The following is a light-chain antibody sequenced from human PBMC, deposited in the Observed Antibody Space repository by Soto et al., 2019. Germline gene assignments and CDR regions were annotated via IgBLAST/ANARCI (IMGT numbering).Light chain of an antibody. Sequence: DIQMTQSPSSLSGSVVDRFSMTFLASQGIRNDLGWYQQKPGKAPKRLIYAASSLQSGVPSRFSGSGSGTDFTLTISSLQPEDFATYYCQQSYSTHTWTFGQGTKVDIK. V-gene: IGKV1-39*01. J-gene: IGKJ1*01. CDR3: QQSYSTHTWT. CDR1: QGIRND. CDR2: AAS.